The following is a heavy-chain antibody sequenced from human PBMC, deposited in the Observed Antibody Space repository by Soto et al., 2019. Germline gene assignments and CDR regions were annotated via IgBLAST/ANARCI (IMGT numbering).Heavy chain of an antibody. CDR1: GYSFTSYW. CDR2: IYPGDSDT. D-gene: IGHD1-7*01. V-gene: IGHV5-51*01. J-gene: IGHJ4*02. CDR3: ARIGAGTTYDY. Sequence: GGSVKISCNGSGYSFTSYWIGWVGQMPWKGLEWMGIIYPGDSDTRYSPSFQGQVTISADKSISTAYLQWSSLKASDTAMYYCARIGAGTTYDYWGQGTLVTVSS.